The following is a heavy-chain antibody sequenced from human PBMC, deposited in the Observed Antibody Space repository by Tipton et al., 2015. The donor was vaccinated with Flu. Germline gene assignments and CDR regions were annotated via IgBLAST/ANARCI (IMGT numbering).Heavy chain of an antibody. J-gene: IGHJ4*02. CDR2: IYYSGST. CDR3: ARHARRRDYGDYASYFDY. Sequence: TLSLTCTVSGDSISSYYWSWIRQPPGKGLEWIGYIYYSGSTNYNPSLKSRVTISVDTSKNQFSLKLSSVTAADTAVYYCARHARRRDYGDYASYFDYWGQGTLVTVSS. V-gene: IGHV4-59*08. D-gene: IGHD4-17*01. CDR1: GDSISSYY.